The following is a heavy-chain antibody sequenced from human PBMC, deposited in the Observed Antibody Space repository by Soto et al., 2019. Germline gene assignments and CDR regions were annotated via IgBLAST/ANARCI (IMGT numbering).Heavy chain of an antibody. CDR3: ARSVQNSSGWYYDY. Sequence: ASVKVSCKASGYTFTSCAIHWVRRAPGQRLEWMGWIKPGNGNTKSSKKLQGRLTITRDTPARTAYMEMRSLRSEETAVYSCARSVQNSSGWYYDYWGQGTLVTVSS. J-gene: IGHJ4*02. CDR1: GYTFTSCA. V-gene: IGHV1-3*01. D-gene: IGHD6-19*01. CDR2: IKPGNGNT.